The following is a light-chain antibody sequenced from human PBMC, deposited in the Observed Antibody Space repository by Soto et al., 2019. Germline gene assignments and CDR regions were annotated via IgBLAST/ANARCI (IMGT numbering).Light chain of an antibody. CDR3: SSYTDSSNYV. CDR2: SNN. J-gene: IGLJ1*01. CDR1: SPNIGSNT. Sequence: QSVLTQPPSASGTPGQRVTISCSGSSPNIGSNTVNWYQQLPGTAPKLLIYSNNQRPSGVPDRFSGSKSGTSASLAISGLQSEDEADYYCSSYTDSSNYVFGTGTKVTVL. V-gene: IGLV1-44*01.